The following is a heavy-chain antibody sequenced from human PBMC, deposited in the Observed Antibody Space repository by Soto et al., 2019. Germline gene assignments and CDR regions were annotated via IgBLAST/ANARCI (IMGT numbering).Heavy chain of an antibody. CDR3: ARGDSSGYYRYYYYYGMDV. D-gene: IGHD3-22*01. Sequence: GGSLRLSCAASGFTFSDYYMSWIRQAPGKGLEWVSYISSSGSTIYYADSVKGRFTISRDNAKNSLYLQMSSLRAEDTAVYYCARGDSSGYYRYYYYYGMDVWGQGTTVTVSS. CDR2: ISSSGSTI. V-gene: IGHV3-11*01. J-gene: IGHJ6*02. CDR1: GFTFSDYY.